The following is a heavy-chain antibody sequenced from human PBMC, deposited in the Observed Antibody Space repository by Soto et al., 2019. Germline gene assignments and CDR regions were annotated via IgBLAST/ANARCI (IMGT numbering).Heavy chain of an antibody. J-gene: IGHJ4*02. CDR1: GGSISSYY. Sequence: SETLSLTCTVSGGSISSYYWSWIRQPPGKGLEWIGYIYYSGSTNYNPSLKSRVTISVDTSKNQFSLKLSSVTAADTAVYYCARDSSSGWYYFDYWGQGTLVTVS. CDR2: IYYSGST. V-gene: IGHV4-59*01. D-gene: IGHD6-19*01. CDR3: ARDSSSGWYYFDY.